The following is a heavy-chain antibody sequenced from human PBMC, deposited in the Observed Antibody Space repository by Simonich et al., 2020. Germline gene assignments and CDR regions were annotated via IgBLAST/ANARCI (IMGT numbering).Heavy chain of an antibody. V-gene: IGHV1-69*09. D-gene: IGHD3-10*01. CDR3: ARTNTMRELDTMVRGVDYFDY. CDR2: IITIRGIA. CDR1: GGTFSRYA. Sequence: QVQLVQSGAEVKKPGSSVKVSCKASGGTFSRYAFSWVRQAPGQGLEWMGVIITIRGIANDAQKFQGRVTITADKSTSTAYMELSSLRSEDTAGYYCARTNTMRELDTMVRGVDYFDYWGQGTLVTVSS. J-gene: IGHJ4*02.